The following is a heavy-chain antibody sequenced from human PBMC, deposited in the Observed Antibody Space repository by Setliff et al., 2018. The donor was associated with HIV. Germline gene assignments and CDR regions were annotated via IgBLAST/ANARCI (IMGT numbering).Heavy chain of an antibody. J-gene: IGHJ4*02. D-gene: IGHD6-13*01. CDR3: ATLSSNWHLDY. V-gene: IGHV3-30*04. Sequence: PGGSLRLSCEASGFSFSNYAMHWVRQAPVKGLEWVAVISYDGSDKYYADSVKGRFTISRDNSKNTVYLQMNSLRAEDTAVYYCATLSSNWHLDYWGQGTLVTVSS. CDR2: ISYDGSDK. CDR1: GFSFSNYA.